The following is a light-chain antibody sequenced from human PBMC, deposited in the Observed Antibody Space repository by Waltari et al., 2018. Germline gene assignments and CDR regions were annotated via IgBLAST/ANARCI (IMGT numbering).Light chain of an antibody. CDR2: DVS. Sequence: QSALTQPASVSGSPGQSITISCTGTSSDVGGYNYVSWYQQHPGKAPKLMIYDVSMRPSGVSNRFSGSKSDNTASLTISGLQAEDEADYYCSSYTSSSTWVFGGGTKLTVL. V-gene: IGLV2-14*01. CDR1: SSDVGGYNY. CDR3: SSYTSSSTWV. J-gene: IGLJ3*02.